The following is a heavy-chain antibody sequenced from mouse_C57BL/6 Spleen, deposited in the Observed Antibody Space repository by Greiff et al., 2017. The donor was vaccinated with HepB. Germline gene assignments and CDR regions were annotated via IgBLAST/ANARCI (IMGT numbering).Heavy chain of an antibody. J-gene: IGHJ1*03. CDR2: IYPGSGNT. CDR3: AREDWYFDV. CDR1: GYPFTDSY. Sequence: QVQLQQSGAELVRPGASVKLSCKASGYPFTDSYINWVKQRPGPGLEWIARIYPGSGNTYYNEKFKGKATLTAEKSSSTAYMQLSSLTSEDSAVYFCAREDWYFDVWGTGTTVTVSS. V-gene: IGHV1-76*01.